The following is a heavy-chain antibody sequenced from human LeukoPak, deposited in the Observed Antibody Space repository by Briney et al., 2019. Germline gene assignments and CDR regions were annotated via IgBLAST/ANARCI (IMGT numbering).Heavy chain of an antibody. V-gene: IGHV4-34*01. Sequence: SETLSLTCAVYGGSFSAYFWSWIRQPPGKGLEWIGEINHSGSTNYNPSLKRRVTISVDTSKNQFSLKLNSVTAADTAVYFCARGSRRFDPWGQGTLVTVSS. J-gene: IGHJ5*02. CDR2: INHSGST. CDR3: ARGSRRFDP. CDR1: GGSFSAYF.